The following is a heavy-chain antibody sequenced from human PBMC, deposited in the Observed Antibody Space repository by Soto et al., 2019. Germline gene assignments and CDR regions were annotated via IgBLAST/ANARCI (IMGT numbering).Heavy chain of an antibody. J-gene: IGHJ4*02. Sequence: GGSLRLSCAASGFTFSSYWMHWVRQAPGKGLVWVSRINSDGSSTSYADSVKGRFTISRDNAKNTLYVQMNSLRGEDTAVYYCARGLSTSSVTPLGYWGQGTLVTVSS. CDR1: GFTFSSYW. CDR2: INSDGSST. V-gene: IGHV3-74*01. D-gene: IGHD4-4*01. CDR3: ARGLSTSSVTPLGY.